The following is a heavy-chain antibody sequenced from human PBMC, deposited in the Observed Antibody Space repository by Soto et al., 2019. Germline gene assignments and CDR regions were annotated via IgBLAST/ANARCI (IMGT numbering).Heavy chain of an antibody. D-gene: IGHD4-4*01. CDR3: AKEDRVDDYSNFYSEYFQH. J-gene: IGHJ1*01. Sequence: QVQLVESGGGVVQPGRSLRLSCAASGFTFSSYGMHWVRQAPGKGLEWVAVISYDGSNKYYADSVKGRFTISRDNSKNTLYLQMNSLRAEDTAVYYCAKEDRVDDYSNFYSEYFQHWGRGTLVTVSS. V-gene: IGHV3-30*18. CDR2: ISYDGSNK. CDR1: GFTFSSYG.